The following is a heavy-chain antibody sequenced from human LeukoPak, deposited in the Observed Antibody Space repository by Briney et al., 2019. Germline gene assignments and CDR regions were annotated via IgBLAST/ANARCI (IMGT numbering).Heavy chain of an antibody. J-gene: IGHJ4*02. CDR2: MSGSGGST. CDR3: AKGDTTWELPHDY. D-gene: IGHD1-26*01. V-gene: IGHV3-23*01. CDR1: GFTVSSDS. Sequence: GGSLRLSCTVSGFTVSSDSMSWVRQAPGKGLEWVSAMSGSGGSTYYADSVKGRFTISRDNSKNTLYLQMNSLRAEDTAVYYCAKGDTTWELPHDYWGQGTLVTVSS.